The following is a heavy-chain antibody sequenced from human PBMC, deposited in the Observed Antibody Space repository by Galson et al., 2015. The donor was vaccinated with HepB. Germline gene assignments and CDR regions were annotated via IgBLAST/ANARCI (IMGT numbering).Heavy chain of an antibody. CDR2: IDLDDSET. Sequence: QSGAEVKKPGESLRISCKVSGLSSGTNWIAWVRQMPEKGLELMGIIDLDDSETRYSPSFEGQVTISADGSIDTAYLQWSSLKASESASYFCARLKAVAAAGAGYLDYWGQGALITVSS. V-gene: IGHV5-51*03. J-gene: IGHJ4*02. CDR3: ARLKAVAAAGAGYLDY. CDR1: GLSSGTNW. D-gene: IGHD6-13*01.